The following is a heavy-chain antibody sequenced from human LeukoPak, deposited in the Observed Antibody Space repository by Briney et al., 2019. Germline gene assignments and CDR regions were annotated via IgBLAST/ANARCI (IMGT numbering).Heavy chain of an antibody. Sequence: SETLSLTCAVYGGSFSGYYWSWIRQPPGKGLEWIGEINHSGSTNYNPSLKSRVTISVDTSKNQFSLKLSSVTAADTAVYYCARLGSDFWSRYYFDYWGQGTLVTVSS. CDR2: INHSGST. CDR3: ARLGSDFWSRYYFDY. J-gene: IGHJ4*02. CDR1: GGSFSGYY. D-gene: IGHD3-3*01. V-gene: IGHV4-34*01.